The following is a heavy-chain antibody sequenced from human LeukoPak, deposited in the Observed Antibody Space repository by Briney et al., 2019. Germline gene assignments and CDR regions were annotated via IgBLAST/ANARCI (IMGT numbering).Heavy chain of an antibody. CDR2: ISGSGGST. CDR3: ATKGPRLVAATTGGRFFDY. CDR1: GFTFSSYA. J-gene: IGHJ4*02. Sequence: GGSLRLSCAASGFTFSSYAMSWVRQAPGKGLEWVSAISGSGGSTYYADSVKGRFTISRDNSKNTLYLQMNSLRAEDTAVYYCATKGPRLVAATTGGRFFDYWGQGTLVTVSS. D-gene: IGHD2-15*01. V-gene: IGHV3-23*01.